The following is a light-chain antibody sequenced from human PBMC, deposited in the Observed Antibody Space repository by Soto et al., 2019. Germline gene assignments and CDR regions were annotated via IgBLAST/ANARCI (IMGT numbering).Light chain of an antibody. J-gene: IGKJ1*01. CDR2: DAS. CDR3: QQYGSSGT. V-gene: IGKV3-20*01. CDR1: QSVGSNY. Sequence: EIVLTQSPDTLSLSPGERATLSCRASQSVGSNYLAWYQQKPGQAPRLLMYDASGRASGIPDRFSGSGSGTDFTLTISRLEPEDFAVYYCQQYGSSGTFGQGTKVDIK.